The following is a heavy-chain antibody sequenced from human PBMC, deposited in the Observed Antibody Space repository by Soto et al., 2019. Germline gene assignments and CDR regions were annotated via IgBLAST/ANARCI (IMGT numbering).Heavy chain of an antibody. CDR1: GFTFRSYG. CDR2: ISYDGTNK. D-gene: IGHD6-13*01. J-gene: IGHJ5*02. CDR3: ARGVSKTWLDI. V-gene: IGHV3-30*01. Sequence: QVQLVESGGGVVQPGRSLRLSCAASGFTFRSYGMHWVRQAPGKGLELVAVISYDGTNKYYADSVKGRFTISRDISKYPMTWQMKGLGPDVSGGCYRARGVSKTWLDIWGKGLLV.